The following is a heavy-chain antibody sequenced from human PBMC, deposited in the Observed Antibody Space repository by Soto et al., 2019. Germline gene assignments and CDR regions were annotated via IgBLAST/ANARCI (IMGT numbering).Heavy chain of an antibody. Sequence: QGQLVQSGAEVKKPGASVKVSCKTSGYTFTSYDINWVRQATGQGLEWMVWMNPNSCNTAYAQKFQGRVTMTRNTSMSTAYMELSGRRSEDTTVYYCAREVTGRFDYWGQGTLVSVSS. V-gene: IGHV1-8*01. D-gene: IGHD1-20*01. J-gene: IGHJ4*02. CDR1: GYTFTSYD. CDR3: AREVTGRFDY. CDR2: MNPNSCNT.